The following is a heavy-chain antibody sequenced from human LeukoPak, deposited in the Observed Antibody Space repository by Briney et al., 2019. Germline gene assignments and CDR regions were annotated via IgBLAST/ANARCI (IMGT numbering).Heavy chain of an antibody. J-gene: IGHJ5*02. Sequence: SETLSLTCTVSGGSISSSSYYWGWIRQPPGKGLEWIGYIYYSGSTNYNPSLKSRVTISVDTSKNQFSLKLSSVTAADTAVYYCASTRLVDTAMARNWFDPWGQGTLVTVSS. V-gene: IGHV4-61*05. CDR3: ASTRLVDTAMARNWFDP. D-gene: IGHD5-18*01. CDR1: GGSISSSSYY. CDR2: IYYSGST.